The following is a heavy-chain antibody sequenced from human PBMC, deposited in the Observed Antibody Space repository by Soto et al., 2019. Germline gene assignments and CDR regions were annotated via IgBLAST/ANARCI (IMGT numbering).Heavy chain of an antibody. CDR1: GGSIISDY. J-gene: IGHJ4*02. V-gene: IGHV4-59*01. CDR2: ISYSGST. Sequence: SETLSLTCTVSGGSIISDYWSWIRQPPGKGLEWIGYISYSGSTNYNPSLKSLVTISVDTSKNQFSLKLFSVAAADTAVYYCARVLSGSSLFDYWGQGTLVTVSS. D-gene: IGHD1-26*01. CDR3: ARVLSGSSLFDY.